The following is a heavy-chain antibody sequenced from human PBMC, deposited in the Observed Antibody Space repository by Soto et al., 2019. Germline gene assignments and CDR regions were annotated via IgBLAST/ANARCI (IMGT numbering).Heavy chain of an antibody. D-gene: IGHD3-10*01. CDR2: ISAYNGNT. J-gene: IGHJ6*02. CDR1: GYTFTSYG. Sequence: ASVKVSCKASGYTFTSYGISWVRQAPGQGLEWMGWISAYNGNTNYAQKLQGRVTMTTDTSTSTAYMELRSLRSDDTAVYYCARDCRFLWFGELDYYGMDVWGQGTTVTVSS. CDR3: ARDCRFLWFGELDYYGMDV. V-gene: IGHV1-18*01.